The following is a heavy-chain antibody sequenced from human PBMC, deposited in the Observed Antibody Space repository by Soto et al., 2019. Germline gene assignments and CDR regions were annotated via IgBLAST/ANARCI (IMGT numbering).Heavy chain of an antibody. CDR3: AAQATGYFVPFDF. V-gene: IGHV3-23*01. J-gene: IGHJ4*02. CDR2: ISASGDTT. D-gene: IGHD3-22*01. CDR1: GFSFSTCA. Sequence: EVQLLESGGGLVQPGGSLRLSCAASGFSFSTCAVSWVRQAPGKGLEWVSSISASGDTTHYAESVRGRFTISRDNSRNTLHLQMSSLTAEDTAIYSCAAQATGYFVPFDFWGRGPLFTVSS.